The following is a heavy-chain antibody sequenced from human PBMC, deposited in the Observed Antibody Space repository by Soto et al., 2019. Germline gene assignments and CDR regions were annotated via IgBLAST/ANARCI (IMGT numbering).Heavy chain of an antibody. V-gene: IGHV6-1*01. D-gene: IGHD6-19*01. CDR2: TYYRSKWYN. Sequence: PSQTLSLTCAISGDSVSSNSAAWNWIRQSPSRGLEWLGRTYYRSKWYNDYAVSVKSRITINPDTSKNQFSLQLNSVTPEDTAVYYCARGSSSGWSSLNYFDYWSQGTLVTVSS. CDR1: GDSVSSNSAA. CDR3: ARGSSSGWSSLNYFDY. J-gene: IGHJ4*02.